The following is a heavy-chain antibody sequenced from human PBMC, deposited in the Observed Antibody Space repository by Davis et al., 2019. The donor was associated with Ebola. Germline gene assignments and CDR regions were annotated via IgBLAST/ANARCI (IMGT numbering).Heavy chain of an antibody. CDR2: MNPNSGNT. V-gene: IGHV1-8*01. Sequence: ASVKVSCKASGYTFTSYDINWVRQATGQGLEWMGWMNPNSGNTGYAQKFQGRVTMTRNTSISTAYMELSSLRSEDTAVYYCARENLGEQLVGGSWFDPWGQGTLVTVSS. CDR1: GYTFTSYD. D-gene: IGHD6-6*01. J-gene: IGHJ5*02. CDR3: ARENLGEQLVGGSWFDP.